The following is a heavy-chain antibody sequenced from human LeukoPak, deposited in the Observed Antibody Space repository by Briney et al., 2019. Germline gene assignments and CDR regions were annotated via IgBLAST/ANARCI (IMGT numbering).Heavy chain of an antibody. CDR1: GYTFTSYA. D-gene: IGHD3-10*01. CDR3: ATGTMVRD. CDR2: INAGNGNT. Sequence: ASVKVSCKASGYTFTSYAMHWVRQAPGQRLEWMGWINAGNGNTKYSQKFQGRVTMTEDTSTDTAYMELSSLRSEDTAVYYCATGTMVRDWGQGTLVTVSS. V-gene: IGHV1-3*01. J-gene: IGHJ4*02.